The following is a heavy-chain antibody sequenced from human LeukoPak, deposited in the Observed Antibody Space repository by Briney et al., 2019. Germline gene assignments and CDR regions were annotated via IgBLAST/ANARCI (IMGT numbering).Heavy chain of an antibody. CDR1: GGSVSSYY. Sequence: PSETLSLTCSVSGGSVSSYYWSWIRQSPGKGLEWIGYIHDSGSTTYNPSLKSRVTGFVDTSKNQVSLRLSSVTAADTAVYYCARHGTISSESYFDYWGQGALVTVSS. CDR3: ARHGTISSESYFDY. V-gene: IGHV4-59*08. D-gene: IGHD1-14*01. J-gene: IGHJ4*02. CDR2: IHDSGST.